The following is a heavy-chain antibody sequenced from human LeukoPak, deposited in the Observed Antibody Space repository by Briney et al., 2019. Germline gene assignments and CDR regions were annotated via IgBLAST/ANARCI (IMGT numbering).Heavy chain of an antibody. Sequence: SQTLSLTCTVSGGSISSGDYYWSWLRQPPGKGLEWIGYIYHSGSTNYNPSLKSRVTVSVDRPKNQFSLKLNFVTAADTAVYYCARDLRILNYYYGMDVWGQGTTVTVSS. J-gene: IGHJ6*02. CDR1: GGSISSGDYY. CDR2: IYHSGST. V-gene: IGHV4-30-2*01. CDR3: ARDLRILNYYYGMDV. D-gene: IGHD2-15*01.